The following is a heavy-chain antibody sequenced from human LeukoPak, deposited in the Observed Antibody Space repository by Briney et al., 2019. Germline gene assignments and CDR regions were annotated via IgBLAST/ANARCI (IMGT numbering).Heavy chain of an antibody. Sequence: SETLSLTCTVPGGSISSDYWSWIRQPAGKGLEWIGRIYTTGSTNYNPSLKSRVTMSVDTSKNQFSLKLSSVTAADTAVYYCARVFGAWTGGSSYSYAFDIWGQGTMVTVSS. CDR1: GGSISSDY. CDR3: ARVFGAWTGGSSYSYAFDI. CDR2: IYTTGST. D-gene: IGHD2-15*01. V-gene: IGHV4-4*07. J-gene: IGHJ3*02.